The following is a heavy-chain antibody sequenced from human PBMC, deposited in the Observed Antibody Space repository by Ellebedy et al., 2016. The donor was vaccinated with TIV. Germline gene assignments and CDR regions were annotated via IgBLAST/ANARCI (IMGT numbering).Heavy chain of an antibody. D-gene: IGHD6-13*01. Sequence: GESLKISFSGSGFIFSDSYLNWIRQAPGKGLEWISYINAGGDTKYYADSVEGRFTISRDNTENSLFLQMDSLRVEDTAVYYCARTAGYGRVYWGQGTLVTVSS. J-gene: IGHJ4*02. CDR1: GFIFSDSY. CDR2: INAGGDTK. CDR3: ARTAGYGRVY. V-gene: IGHV3-11*01.